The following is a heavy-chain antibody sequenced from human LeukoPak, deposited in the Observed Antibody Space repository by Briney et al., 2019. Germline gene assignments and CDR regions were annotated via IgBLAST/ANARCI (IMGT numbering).Heavy chain of an antibody. Sequence: GGSLRLSCAASGFTFSSYWMSWVRQAPGKGLEWVANIKQDGSEKYYVDSVKGRFTISRDNAKNSPYLQMNSLRAEDTAVYYCASRDYGDYGRWFDPWGQGTLVTVSS. CDR2: IKQDGSEK. CDR3: ASRDYGDYGRWFDP. D-gene: IGHD4-17*01. CDR1: GFTFSSYW. V-gene: IGHV3-7*01. J-gene: IGHJ5*02.